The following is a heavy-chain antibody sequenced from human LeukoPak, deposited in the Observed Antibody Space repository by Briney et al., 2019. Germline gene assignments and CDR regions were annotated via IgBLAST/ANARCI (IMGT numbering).Heavy chain of an antibody. CDR1: GGSISSYY. V-gene: IGHV4-4*09. CDR3: ARGSVRGMIRQYYYFYMDV. CDR2: IYTSGST. J-gene: IGHJ6*03. D-gene: IGHD3-22*01. Sequence: SETLSLTRTVSGGSISSYYWSWIRQPPGKGLEWIGYIYTSGSTNYNPSLKSRVTISVDTSKNQFSLKLSSVTAADTAVYYCARGSVRGMIRQYYYFYMDVWGKGTTVTVSS.